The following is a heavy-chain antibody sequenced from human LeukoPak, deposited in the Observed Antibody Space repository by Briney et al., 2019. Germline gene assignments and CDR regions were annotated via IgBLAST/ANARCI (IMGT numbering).Heavy chain of an antibody. J-gene: IGHJ6*03. D-gene: IGHD2-2*01. V-gene: IGHV1-69*05. CDR1: GYTFTSYD. CDR2: IIPIFGTA. Sequence: SVKVSCKASGYTFTSYDINWVRQAPGQGLEWMGGIIPIFGTANYAQKFQGRVTITTDESTSTAYMGLSSLRSEDTAVYYCASPDLGYCSSTSCYADYYYYMDVWGKGTTVTVSS. CDR3: ASPDLGYCSSTSCYADYYYYMDV.